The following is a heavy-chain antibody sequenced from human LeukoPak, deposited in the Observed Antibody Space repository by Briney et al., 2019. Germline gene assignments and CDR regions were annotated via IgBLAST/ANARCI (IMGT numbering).Heavy chain of an antibody. CDR1: GFAVGGHY. V-gene: IGHV3-53*01. CDR3: ARGYSYGDFDY. J-gene: IGHJ4*02. Sequence: GGSLRLSCVASGFAVGGHYFSWVRQAPGEGLEWVSVIYSGGTTYYADSVKGRFTISRDNSKNTVYLQMNSLKAEDTAVYYCARGYSYGDFDYWGQGTLVTVSS. D-gene: IGHD5-18*01. CDR2: IYSGGTT.